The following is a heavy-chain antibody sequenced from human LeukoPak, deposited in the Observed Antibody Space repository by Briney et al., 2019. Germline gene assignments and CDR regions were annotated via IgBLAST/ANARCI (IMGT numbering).Heavy chain of an antibody. CDR3: ARDIQLWLGLAYYYYMDV. D-gene: IGHD5-18*01. V-gene: IGHV4-59*12. J-gene: IGHJ6*03. CDR2: IYYSGVT. CDR1: GGSISSYY. Sequence: PSETLSLTCTVSGGSISSYYWNWIRQPPGKGLEWIGYIYYSGVTNYNPSLKSRVTISVDTSKSQFSLKLSSVTAADTAVYYCARDIQLWLGLAYYYYMDVWGKGTTVTVSS.